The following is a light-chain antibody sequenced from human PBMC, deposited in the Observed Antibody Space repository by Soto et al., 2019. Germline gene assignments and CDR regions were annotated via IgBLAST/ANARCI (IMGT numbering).Light chain of an antibody. CDR1: QSISSW. CDR2: KAT. CDR3: QQYNSYPLT. J-gene: IGKJ4*01. Sequence: DIQMTQSPSTLSASVGARVTITCRASQSISSWLAWYQQKPGKAHNLLIYKATSLESGVPSRFSGSGSGTEFTLTISSLQPDDFATYYCQQYNSYPLTFGGGTKVEIK. V-gene: IGKV1-5*03.